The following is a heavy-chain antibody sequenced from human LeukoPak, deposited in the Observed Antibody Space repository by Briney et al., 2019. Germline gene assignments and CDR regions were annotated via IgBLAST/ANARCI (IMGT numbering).Heavy chain of an antibody. D-gene: IGHD2-2*02. Sequence: SETLSLTCTVSGGSISSYYWSWIRQPAGKGLEWIGRIYTSGSTNYNSSLKSRVTMSVDTSKNQFSLKLSSVTAADTAVYYCARDLGHIVVVPAAIGLDVWGQGTTVTVSS. CDR3: ARDLGHIVVVPAAIGLDV. J-gene: IGHJ6*02. CDR1: GGSISSYY. CDR2: IYTSGST. V-gene: IGHV4-4*07.